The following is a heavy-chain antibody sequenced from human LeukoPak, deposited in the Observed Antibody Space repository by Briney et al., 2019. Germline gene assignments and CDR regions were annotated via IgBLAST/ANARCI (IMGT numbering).Heavy chain of an antibody. Sequence: TSETLSLTCAVYGGSFSGYYWSWIRQPPGKGLERIGEINHSGSTNYNPSLKSRVTISVDTSKNQFSLKLSSVTAADTAVYYCASLKGSSWFNYYYGMDVWGQGTTVTVSS. V-gene: IGHV4-34*01. CDR2: INHSGST. CDR1: GGSFSGYY. D-gene: IGHD6-6*01. J-gene: IGHJ6*02. CDR3: ASLKGSSWFNYYYGMDV.